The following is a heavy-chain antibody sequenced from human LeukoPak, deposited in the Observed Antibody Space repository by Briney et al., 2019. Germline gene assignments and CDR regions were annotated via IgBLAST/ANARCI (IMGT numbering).Heavy chain of an antibody. V-gene: IGHV3-21*01. CDR2: IRSSSSYI. Sequence: GGSQRLSCAASGFTFSSYSMNWVRQAPGKGQEWVSSIRSSSSYIYYADSVKGRFTISRDNAKNSLYLQMNSLRAEDTAVYYCARDERIVVVIAPTDAFDIWGQGTMVTVSS. CDR1: GFTFSSYS. J-gene: IGHJ3*02. CDR3: ARDERIVVVIAPTDAFDI. D-gene: IGHD2-21*01.